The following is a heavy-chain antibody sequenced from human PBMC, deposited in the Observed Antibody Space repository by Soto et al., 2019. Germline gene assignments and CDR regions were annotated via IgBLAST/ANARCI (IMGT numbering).Heavy chain of an antibody. CDR1: GFTFSNAW. V-gene: IGHV3-15*07. CDR2: IKSKTDGGTT. CDR3: TTDGFYGDSPGGYYYGMDV. Sequence: EVQLVESGGGLVKPGGSLRLSCAASGFTFSNAWMNWVRQAPGKGLEWVGRIKSKTDGGTTDYAAPVKGRFTISRDDSKNTLYLQMNSMKTEDTAVYYCTTDGFYGDSPGGYYYGMDVWGQGTTVTVSS. J-gene: IGHJ6*02. D-gene: IGHD4-17*01.